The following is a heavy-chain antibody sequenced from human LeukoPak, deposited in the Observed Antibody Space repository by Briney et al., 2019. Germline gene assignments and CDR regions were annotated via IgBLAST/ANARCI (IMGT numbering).Heavy chain of an antibody. CDR1: GFTFIDYG. CDR3: ARTSPHDYYFDY. J-gene: IGHJ4*02. Sequence: PGGSLRLSCAASGFTFIDYGMGWVRQAPGKGLEWVSGINWNGGSTGYADSVKGRFTISRDNAKNSLYLQMNSLRAEDTALYYCARTSPHDYYFDYWGQGTLVTVSS. V-gene: IGHV3-20*04. CDR2: INWNGGST. D-gene: IGHD2-21*02.